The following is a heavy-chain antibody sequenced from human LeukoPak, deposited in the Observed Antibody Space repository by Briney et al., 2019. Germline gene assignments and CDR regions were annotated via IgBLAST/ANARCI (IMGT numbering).Heavy chain of an antibody. CDR2: INPSGGST. CDR1: GYTFTSYY. J-gene: IGHJ4*02. Sequence: VASVKVSCKASGYTFTSYYMHWVRQAPGQGLEWMGIINPSGGSTSYAQKFQGRVTMTRDTSTSTVYMELSSLRSEDTAVYYCARVTAVDTAMAYFDYWAREPWSPSLQ. D-gene: IGHD5-18*01. CDR3: ARVTAVDTAMAYFDY. V-gene: IGHV1-46*01.